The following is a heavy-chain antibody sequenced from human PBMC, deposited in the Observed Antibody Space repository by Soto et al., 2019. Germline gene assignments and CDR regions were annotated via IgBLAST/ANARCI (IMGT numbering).Heavy chain of an antibody. V-gene: IGHV1-3*01. CDR3: ASGWSGIPIAVAGPFDY. Sequence: SVKVSCKASGYTFTSYAMHWVRQAPGQRFEWMGWINAGNGNTKYSQKFQGRVTITRDTSASTAYMELSSLRSEDTAVYYCASGWSGIPIAVAGPFDYWGQGTLVTVSS. J-gene: IGHJ4*02. CDR1: GYTFTSYA. CDR2: INAGNGNT. D-gene: IGHD6-19*01.